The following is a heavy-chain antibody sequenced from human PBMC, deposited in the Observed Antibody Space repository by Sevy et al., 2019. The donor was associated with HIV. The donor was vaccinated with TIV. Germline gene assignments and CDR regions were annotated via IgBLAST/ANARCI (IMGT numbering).Heavy chain of an antibody. CDR3: ARKGGAYDIGFDP. CDR1: GFTFSSYE. V-gene: IGHV3-48*03. D-gene: IGHD3-22*01. J-gene: IGHJ5*02. Sequence: GGSLRLSCVASGFTFSSYEMTWVRQTPGKGLEWVSSISSSGTTIYYGDSVEGRFTISRDNPKNLVYLQMNSLRVEDTAVYYCARKGGAYDIGFDPWGQGTLVTVSS. CDR2: ISSSGTTI.